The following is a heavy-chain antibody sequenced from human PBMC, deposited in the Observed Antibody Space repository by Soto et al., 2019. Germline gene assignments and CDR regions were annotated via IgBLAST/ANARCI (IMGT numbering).Heavy chain of an antibody. J-gene: IGHJ4*02. CDR1: GFPFNTLG. CDR2: ISGGGDRT. V-gene: IGHV3-23*01. CDR3: AKTATYDYVWGDYRYFFDH. D-gene: IGHD3-16*02. Sequence: GGSLRLSCGASGFPFNTLGMAWVRQAPGKGLEWVSGISGGGDRTQYADGVKSRFTISRDNSKNTVDLQMTSLRAEDTATYYCAKTATYDYVWGDYRYFFDHWGQGTVVTVSS.